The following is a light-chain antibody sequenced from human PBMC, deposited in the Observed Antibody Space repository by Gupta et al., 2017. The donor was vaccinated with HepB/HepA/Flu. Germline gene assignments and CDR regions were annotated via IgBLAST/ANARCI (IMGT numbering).Light chain of an antibody. J-gene: IGKJ1*01. CDR2: KVS. Sequence: EVVMTQSPLSLPVTLGQSASISCKSSQSLVHTDGYIYLNWFHQRPGQSPRRLIYKVSNRDSGVPDRFSGSGSGTDFTLKISKVEAEDVGVYCCMQGTFWRTFGQGTKVEI. CDR3: MQGTFWRT. CDR1: QSLVHTDGYIY. V-gene: IGKV2-30*02.